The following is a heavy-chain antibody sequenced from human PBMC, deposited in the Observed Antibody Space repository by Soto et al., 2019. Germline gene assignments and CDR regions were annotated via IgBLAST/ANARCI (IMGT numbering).Heavy chain of an antibody. CDR2: MSHDENRK. V-gene: IGHV3-30*03. Sequence: GGSLRLSCAASGFTFAHYAMHWVRHSPGKGLEWVAFMSHDENRKLYSDSVKGRFTISRDNAKNSLDLKLNSLRAEDTAVYYCAREGRGVVVAPTGRVDYGAQGPLVPVSP. CDR1: GFTFAHYA. CDR3: AREGRGVVVAPTGRVDY. J-gene: IGHJ4*02. D-gene: IGHD2-15*01.